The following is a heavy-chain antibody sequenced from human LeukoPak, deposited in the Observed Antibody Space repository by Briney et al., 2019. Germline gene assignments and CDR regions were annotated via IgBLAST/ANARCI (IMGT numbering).Heavy chain of an antibody. J-gene: IGHJ6*03. D-gene: IGHD3-3*01. Sequence: GGSLRLSCAASGFTFSDYAMTWVRQAPGKGLEWVSAISGTNNSTYYPDSLKGRFTISRDNSKNTLYLQMNSLRVEDTAIYFCAKFMVWSLHYIDVWGQGTTVTVSS. V-gene: IGHV3-23*01. CDR1: GFTFSDYA. CDR2: ISGTNNST. CDR3: AKFMVWSLHYIDV.